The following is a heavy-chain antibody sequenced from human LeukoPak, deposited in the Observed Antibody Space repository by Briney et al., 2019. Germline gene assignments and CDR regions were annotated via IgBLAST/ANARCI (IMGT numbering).Heavy chain of an antibody. V-gene: IGHV4-31*03. CDR2: IYYSGST. CDR1: GGSISSGGYY. D-gene: IGHD3/OR15-3a*01. J-gene: IGHJ4*02. Sequence: SETLPLTCTVSGGSISSGGYYWSWIRQHPGKGLEWIGYIYYSGSTYYNPSLKSRVTISVDTSKNQFSLKLSSVTAADTAVYYCARGDFSVTPAPYFDYWGQGTLVTVSS. CDR3: ARGDFSVTPAPYFDY.